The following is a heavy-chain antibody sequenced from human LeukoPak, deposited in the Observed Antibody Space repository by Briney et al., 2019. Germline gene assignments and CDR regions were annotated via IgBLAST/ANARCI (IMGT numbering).Heavy chain of an antibody. D-gene: IGHD3-9*01. CDR3: AREGVRAGHYDILTGYYNIFDY. CDR2: IIPIFGTA. CDR1: GGTFSSYA. J-gene: IGHJ4*02. V-gene: IGHV1-69*13. Sequence: GASVKVSCKASGGTFSSYAISWVRQAPGQGLEWMGGIIPIFGTANYAQKFQGRVTITADESTSTACMELSSLRSEDTAVYYCAREGVRAGHYDILTGYYNIFDYWGQGTLVTVSS.